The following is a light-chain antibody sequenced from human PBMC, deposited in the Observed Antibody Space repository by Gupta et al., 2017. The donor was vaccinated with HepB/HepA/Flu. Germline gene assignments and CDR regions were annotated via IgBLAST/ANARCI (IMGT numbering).Light chain of an antibody. J-gene: IGLJ2*01. Sequence: QSVLTPPPSASGTPGQRVTIPCSGSSSNIGSNYVDWYQQHPGTAPKLLIYRNNQRPSGGPDRFSGSKSGTTASLAISGLRSEDEADYYCAAWDDSLSGVVFGGGTKLTVL. CDR2: RNN. CDR3: AAWDDSLSGVV. CDR1: SSNIGSNY. V-gene: IGLV1-47*01.